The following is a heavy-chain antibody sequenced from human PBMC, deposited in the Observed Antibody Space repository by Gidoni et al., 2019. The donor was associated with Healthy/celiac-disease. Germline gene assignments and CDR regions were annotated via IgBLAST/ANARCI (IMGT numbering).Heavy chain of an antibody. Sequence: EVQLVESGGGLVQPGGSLQLSCAASGFTFSCSAMHWVRQASGKGLEWVGRIRSKANSYATAYAASVKGRFTISRDDSKNTAYLQMNSLKTEDTAVYYCTRPYSSSSDWGQGTLVTVSS. CDR2: IRSKANSYAT. J-gene: IGHJ4*02. V-gene: IGHV3-73*02. CDR3: TRPYSSSSD. D-gene: IGHD6-13*01. CDR1: GFTFSCSA.